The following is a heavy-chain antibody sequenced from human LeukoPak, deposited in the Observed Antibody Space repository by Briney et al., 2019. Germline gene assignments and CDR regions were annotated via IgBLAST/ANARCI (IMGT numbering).Heavy chain of an antibody. Sequence: GGSLRLSCGASGFTFSSHWVSWVRQAPGKGLEWVANINQDGSRKNYVGSVKGRFTISRDNAKNSLELQMNSLRVEDTAVYYCVRCDGYNSCYFDYWGQGTLSPSPQ. V-gene: IGHV3-7*01. CDR1: GFTFSSHW. CDR2: INQDGSRK. J-gene: IGHJ4*02. D-gene: IGHD5-24*01. CDR3: VRCDGYNSCYFDY.